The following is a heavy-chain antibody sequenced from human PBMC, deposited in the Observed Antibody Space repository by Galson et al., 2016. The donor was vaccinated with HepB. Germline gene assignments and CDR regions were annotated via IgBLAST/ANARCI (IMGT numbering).Heavy chain of an antibody. CDR3: AKFDFHGGVCLDY. Sequence: ETLSLTCAAYVGSFSEYYWNWIRQSPGKGLEWIGEINHTGTTKYNPSLKSRVTISLDTSKKELSLKLTSVTAADTAVYYCAKFDFHGGVCLDYWGQGALVTVSA. V-gene: IGHV4-34*01. D-gene: IGHD2-8*02. J-gene: IGHJ4*02. CDR1: VGSFSEYY. CDR2: INHTGTT.